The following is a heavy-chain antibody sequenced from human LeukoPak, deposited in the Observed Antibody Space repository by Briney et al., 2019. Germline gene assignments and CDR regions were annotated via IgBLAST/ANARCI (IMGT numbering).Heavy chain of an antibody. CDR1: GFTFNTYA. D-gene: IGHD3-22*01. CDR3: AKRDYSDSSTFSPLFQS. J-gene: IGHJ5*02. Sequence: GGSLRLSCAASGFTFNTYAMSWLRQVPGMGPEWVSAITGSGLTYYADYVQGRFTISRDNSKNTLSLKMDSLRAEDTAVYYCAKRDYSDSSTFSPLFQSWGQGTLVTVSS. V-gene: IGHV3-23*01. CDR2: ITGSGLT.